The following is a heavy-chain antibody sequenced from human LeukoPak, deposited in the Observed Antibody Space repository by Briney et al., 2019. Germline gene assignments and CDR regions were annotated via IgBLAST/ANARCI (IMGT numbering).Heavy chain of an antibody. CDR1: GFTFSAYW. J-gene: IGHJ4*02. V-gene: IGHV3-74*01. Sequence: GGSLRLSCAASGFTFSAYWMHWVRQAPGKGLVWVSRINGDGSITTYAESVKGRFIISRDNAKNTVYLQMNSLGVEDTAVYYCARDLELTYYDSSGHDYWGQGTLVTVSS. D-gene: IGHD3-22*01. CDR2: INGDGSIT. CDR3: ARDLELTYYDSSGHDY.